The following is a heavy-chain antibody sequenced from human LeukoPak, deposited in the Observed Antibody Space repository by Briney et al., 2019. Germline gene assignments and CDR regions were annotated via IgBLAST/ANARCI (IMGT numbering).Heavy chain of an antibody. V-gene: IGHV1-2*02. CDR2: INPNSGGT. CDR3: ARVCYYDSSGYYYCY. J-gene: IGHJ4*02. D-gene: IGHD3-22*01. Sequence: ASVKVSCKASGYTFTVYYMHWVRQAPGQGLEWMGWINPNSGGTNYAQKFQGRVTMTRDTSISTAYMELSRLRSDDTAVYYCARVCYYDSSGYYYCYWGQGTLVTVSS. CDR1: GYTFTVYY.